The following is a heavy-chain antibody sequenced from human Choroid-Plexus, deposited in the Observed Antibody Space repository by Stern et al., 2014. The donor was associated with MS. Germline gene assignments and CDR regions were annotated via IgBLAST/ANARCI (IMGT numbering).Heavy chain of an antibody. CDR1: GFTFCSCA. Sequence: QVQLVQSGGGVVQPGRPLRLSCVVSGFTFCSCAMHWVRQAPGKGLEWVAGVSYDGSNKYYADSVKGRFTISRDNSQNTLYMQMSSLRPEDTAVYYCAKDRQYLTYFFDHWGQGSLVTVSS. D-gene: IGHD2/OR15-2a*01. V-gene: IGHV3-30*18. CDR3: AKDRQYLTYFFDH. CDR2: VSYDGSNK. J-gene: IGHJ5*02.